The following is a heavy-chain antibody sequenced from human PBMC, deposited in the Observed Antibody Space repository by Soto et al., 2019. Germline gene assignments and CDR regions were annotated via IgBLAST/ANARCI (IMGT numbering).Heavy chain of an antibody. J-gene: IGHJ2*01. CDR1: GFTFSSYG. CDR2: IWYDGSNK. D-gene: IGHD4-17*01. V-gene: IGHV3-33*01. CDR3: ARDSGDYVDWYFDL. Sequence: GGSLRLSCAASGFTFSSYGMHWVRQAPGKGLEWVAVIWYDGSNKYYADSVKGRFTISRDNSKNTLYLQMNSLRAEDTVVYYCARDSGDYVDWYFDLWGRGTLVTVSS.